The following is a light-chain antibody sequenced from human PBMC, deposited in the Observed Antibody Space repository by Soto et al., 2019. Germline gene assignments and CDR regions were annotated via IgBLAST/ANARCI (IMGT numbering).Light chain of an antibody. J-gene: IGKJ1*01. V-gene: IGKV3-15*01. Sequence: EIVMTQSPSTLSVSAGERSTLSGRASQSFSSNLAWYQQKPGQAPRLLIYGASTRATGIPARFSGSGSGTEFTLTISSLQSEDFAVYYCQQYNNWPRTFGQGTKVDIK. CDR1: QSFSSN. CDR3: QQYNNWPRT. CDR2: GAS.